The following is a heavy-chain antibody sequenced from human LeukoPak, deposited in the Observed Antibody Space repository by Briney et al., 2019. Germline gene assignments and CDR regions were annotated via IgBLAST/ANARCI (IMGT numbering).Heavy chain of an antibody. J-gene: IGHJ4*02. Sequence: PSETLSLTCTVSGYSISSGYSWGWIRQPPGKGLEWIESISHSGSTYYNPSLKSRVTISVDTSENQFSLKLSSVTAADTAVYYCARHSNYLSYFDYWGQGTLVTVSS. D-gene: IGHD4-11*01. CDR3: ARHSNYLSYFDY. CDR1: GYSISSGYS. V-gene: IGHV4-38-2*02. CDR2: ISHSGST.